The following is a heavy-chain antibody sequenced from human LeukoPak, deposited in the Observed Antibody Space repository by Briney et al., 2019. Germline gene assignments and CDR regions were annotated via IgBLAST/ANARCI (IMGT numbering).Heavy chain of an antibody. D-gene: IGHD5-18*01. CDR3: ARNTDTAMVVAGAFDI. CDR2: ISSSSSYI. J-gene: IGHJ3*02. V-gene: IGHV3-21*01. CDR1: GRRLGREC. Sequence: GESLRHSCAVAGRRLGRECRTWVRQAPGKGLEWVSSISSSSSYIYYADSVKGRFTLSRDKAKNSLYLQMNSLRAEDTAVYYCARNTDTAMVVAGAFDIWGQGTMVTVSS.